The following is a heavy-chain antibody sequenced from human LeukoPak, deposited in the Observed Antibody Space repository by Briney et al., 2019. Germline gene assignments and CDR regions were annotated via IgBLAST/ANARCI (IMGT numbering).Heavy chain of an antibody. D-gene: IGHD3-22*01. CDR1: GYTFTSYY. J-gene: IGHJ4*02. V-gene: IGHV1-18*04. CDR2: ISAYNGNT. CDR3: ARGFPPRRQYDSSGYYSYYFDY. Sequence: ASVKVSCKASGYTFTSYYIHWVRQAPGQGLEWMGWISAYNGNTHSAQKLQGRVTMTTDTSTSTAYMELRSLRSDDPAVYYCARGFPPRRQYDSSGYYSYYFDYWGQGTLVTVSS.